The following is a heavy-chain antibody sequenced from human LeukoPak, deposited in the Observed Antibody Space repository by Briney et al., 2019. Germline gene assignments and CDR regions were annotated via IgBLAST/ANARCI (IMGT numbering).Heavy chain of an antibody. CDR1: GYTFTSYY. D-gene: IGHD2-2*01. V-gene: IGHV1-46*01. CDR3: ARDGDIVVVPASRYYYYYGMDV. Sequence: GASVKVSCKASGYTFTSYYMHWVRQAPGQGLEWMGIINPSGGSTSYAQKFQGRVTMTRDMSTSTAYMELRSLRSDDTAVYYCARDGDIVVVPASRYYYYYGMDVWGQGTTVTVSS. J-gene: IGHJ6*02. CDR2: INPSGGST.